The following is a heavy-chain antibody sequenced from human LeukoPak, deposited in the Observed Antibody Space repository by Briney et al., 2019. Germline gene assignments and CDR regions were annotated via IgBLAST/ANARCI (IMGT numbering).Heavy chain of an antibody. Sequence: ASVKVSCKASGYTFTSYYMHWVRHAPGQGLEWMGIINPSGGSTSYAQKFQGRVTMTRDTSTSTVYMELSSLRSEDTAVCYCSRDDRLTDIVVVPAPTSLDYWGQGTLVTVSS. D-gene: IGHD2-2*01. CDR1: GYTFTSYY. CDR3: SRDDRLTDIVVVPAPTSLDY. CDR2: INPSGGST. J-gene: IGHJ4*02. V-gene: IGHV1-46*03.